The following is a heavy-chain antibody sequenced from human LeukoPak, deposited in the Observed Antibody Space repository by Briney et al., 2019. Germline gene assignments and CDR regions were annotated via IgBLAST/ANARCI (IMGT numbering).Heavy chain of an antibody. CDR3: ARDPGWGALDY. CDR2: INIDGSQR. J-gene: IGHJ4*02. CDR1: GFSFSTTW. Sequence: GGSVRLSCAASGFSFSTTWMTWVRQTPGKGLELVANINIDGSQRYHADSVEGRFTISRDNVKNTLYLQMSSLRVEDTAVYYCARDPGWGALDYWGQVALVIVSS. V-gene: IGHV3-7*03. D-gene: IGHD3-16*01.